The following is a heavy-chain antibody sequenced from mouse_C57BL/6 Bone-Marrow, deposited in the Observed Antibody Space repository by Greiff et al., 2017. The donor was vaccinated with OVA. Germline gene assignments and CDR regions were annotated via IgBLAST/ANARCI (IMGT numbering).Heavy chain of an antibody. Sequence: VQLQQPGAELVMPGASVKLSCKASGYTFTSYWMHWVKQRPGQGLEWIGEIDPSDSYTTYNQKFKGKSTLTVDKSSSTAYMQLSSLTSEDSAVYYCARGRGPSNYLGYYAMDYWGQGTSVTVSS. CDR3: ARGRGPSNYLGYYAMDY. J-gene: IGHJ4*01. V-gene: IGHV1-69*01. CDR2: IDPSDSYT. D-gene: IGHD2-5*01. CDR1: GYTFTSYW.